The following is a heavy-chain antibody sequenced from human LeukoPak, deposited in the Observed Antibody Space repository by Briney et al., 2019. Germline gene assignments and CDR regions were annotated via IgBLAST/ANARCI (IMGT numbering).Heavy chain of an antibody. CDR1: GGSISSYY. Sequence: PSGTLSLTCTVSGGSISSYYWSWIRQPPGKGLECVGYIYYSGSTNYNPSPKSRVTISVDTSKNKFSMKLSSVTAADTAVYYCAAIFGVGSDYWGQGTLVTVSS. J-gene: IGHJ4*02. CDR2: IYYSGST. D-gene: IGHD3-3*01. CDR3: AAIFGVGSDY. V-gene: IGHV4-59*01.